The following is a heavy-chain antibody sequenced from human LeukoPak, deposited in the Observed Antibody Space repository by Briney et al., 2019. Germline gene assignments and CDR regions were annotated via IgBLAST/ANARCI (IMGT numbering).Heavy chain of an antibody. Sequence: GGSLRLSCAASGFTFSSYGMHWVRQAPGKGLEWVAVIWYDGSNKYYADSVKGRFTISRDNSKNTLYLQMNSLRAEDTAVYYCAKSTSRYYYMDVWGKGTTVTVSS. CDR3: AKSTSRYYYMDV. CDR2: IWYDGSNK. CDR1: GFTFSSYG. D-gene: IGHD2-2*01. J-gene: IGHJ6*03. V-gene: IGHV3-33*06.